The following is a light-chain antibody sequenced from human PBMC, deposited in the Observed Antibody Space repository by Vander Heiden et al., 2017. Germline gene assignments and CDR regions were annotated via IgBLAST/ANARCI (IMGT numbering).Light chain of an antibody. V-gene: IGLV2-14*01. CDR3: SSYTSSSTV. J-gene: IGLJ3*02. CDR2: DVS. CDR1: SSDVGGYNY. Sequence: QSALTQPASVSGSPGQSITISRTGTSSDVGGYNYVSWYQQQPGKAPKLMIYDVSNRPSGVSNRFSGSKSGNTASLTISGLQAEDEADYYCSSYTSSSTVFGGGTKLTVL.